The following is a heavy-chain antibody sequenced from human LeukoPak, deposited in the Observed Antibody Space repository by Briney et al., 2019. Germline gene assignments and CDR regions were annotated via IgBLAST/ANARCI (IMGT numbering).Heavy chain of an antibody. CDR3: ARDRVLLWFGELPLFDY. CDR2: VSSSSSYI. D-gene: IGHD3-10*01. J-gene: IGHJ4*02. Sequence: PGGSLRLSCAASGFTVSSYSMIWVRQAPGKGLEWDSCVSSSSSYINYADSVKGRFTISRDNANYSLYLQMNSLRAEDTAVYYCARDRVLLWFGELPLFDYWGQGTLVTVSS. V-gene: IGHV3-21*01. CDR1: GFTVSSYS.